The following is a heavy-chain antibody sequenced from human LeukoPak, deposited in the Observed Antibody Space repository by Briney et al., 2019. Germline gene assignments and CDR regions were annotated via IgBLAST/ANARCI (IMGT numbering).Heavy chain of an antibody. CDR3: TRLYDSSAEPGLY. V-gene: IGHV1-46*03. CDR1: GYTFTTYF. CDR2: INPSGGAT. J-gene: IGHJ4*02. Sequence: ASVKVSCKASGYTFTTYFMHWVRQAPGQGLEWMGRINPSGGATTYAQKFQGRVTMTRDMSTTTVYMEVSSLRSEDTAVYYCTRLYDSSAEPGLYWGQGTLVTVSS. D-gene: IGHD3-22*01.